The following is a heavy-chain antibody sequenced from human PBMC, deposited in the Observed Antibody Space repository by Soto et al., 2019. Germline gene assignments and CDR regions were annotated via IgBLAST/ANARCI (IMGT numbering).Heavy chain of an antibody. J-gene: IGHJ4*02. Sequence: GESLKISCKVSGSAFTTDWIAWVRQMPGKGLEWMGVIYPGDSDTRYSPSFQGQVTISADKSINTAYLQWTSLKASDTAIYYCARRYNWNYFDSWGQGTLVTVSS. V-gene: IGHV5-51*01. CDR3: ARRYNWNYFDS. CDR1: GSAFTTDW. D-gene: IGHD1-20*01. CDR2: IYPGDSDT.